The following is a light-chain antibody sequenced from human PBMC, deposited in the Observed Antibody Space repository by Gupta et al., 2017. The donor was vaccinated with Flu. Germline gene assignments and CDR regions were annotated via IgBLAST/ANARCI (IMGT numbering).Light chain of an antibody. CDR2: DT. CDR3: QAWDSCAAV. Sequence: DTKRPPGIPERFSGSSSGNTVTLTISGTQTMDEAVYYCQAWDSCAAVFGGGTKVTVL. V-gene: IGLV3-1*01. J-gene: IGLJ2*01.